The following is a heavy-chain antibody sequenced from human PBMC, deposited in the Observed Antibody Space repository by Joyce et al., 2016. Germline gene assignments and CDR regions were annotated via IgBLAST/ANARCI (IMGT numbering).Heavy chain of an antibody. CDR3: TTPSCAN. Sequence: EVQLVESGGGLLQPGGSLRLSCAASGIIFSNKEMNWVRQAPGKGLEWVSSIKRDDSRRQYADSVRGRFTIARDNARNSLYLEMNSLRVEDTAIYYCTTPSCANWGQGSLVTVSS. CDR1: GIIFSNKE. J-gene: IGHJ4*02. D-gene: IGHD2-2*01. CDR2: IKRDDSRR. V-gene: IGHV3-48*03.